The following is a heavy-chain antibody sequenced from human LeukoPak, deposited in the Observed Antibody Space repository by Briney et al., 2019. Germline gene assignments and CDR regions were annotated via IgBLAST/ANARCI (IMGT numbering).Heavy chain of an antibody. V-gene: IGHV1-69*01. D-gene: IGHD4-11*01. Sequence: AASLKVSCKASGGTFSSYAINWVRQAPGQGLEWMCEIIPIFGIANYAQNFKGRVTINADESTSTAHMELSSLRSEDTAVYYCASCDCYSNYLFWSFDYWGQGTLVTVSS. CDR3: ASCDCYSNYLFWSFDY. CDR1: GGTFSSYA. J-gene: IGHJ4*02. CDR2: IIPIFGIA.